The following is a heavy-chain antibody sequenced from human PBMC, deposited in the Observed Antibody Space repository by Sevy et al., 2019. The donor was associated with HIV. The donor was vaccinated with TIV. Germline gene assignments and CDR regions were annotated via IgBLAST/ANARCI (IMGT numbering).Heavy chain of an antibody. D-gene: IGHD3-22*01. CDR3: TITKDYYDNSGYPFDY. CDR2: FDPEDGET. CDR1: GFTLSEVS. V-gene: IGHV1-24*01. J-gene: IGHJ4*02. Sequence: APVKVSCKVSGFTLSEVSMHWVRQAPGKGLEWMGTFDPEDGETIYAQKFQGRVTMTEDTSTDTAYMELSSLRSEDTAVFYCTITKDYYDNSGYPFDYWGQGTLVTVSS.